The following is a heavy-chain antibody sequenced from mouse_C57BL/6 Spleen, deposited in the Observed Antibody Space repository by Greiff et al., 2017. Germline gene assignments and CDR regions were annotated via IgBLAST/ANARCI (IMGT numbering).Heavy chain of an antibody. J-gene: IGHJ2*01. CDR2: IYWDDDK. D-gene: IGHD2-5*01. CDR1: GFSLSTSGMG. CDR3: AYSNYEGYYFDY. Sequence: QVTLKESGPGILQSSQTLSLTCSFSGFSLSTSGMGVSWIRQPSGKGLEWLAHIYWDDDKRYNPSLKSRLTISKDTSRNQVFLKITSVDTADTATYYCAYSNYEGYYFDYWGQGTTLTVSS. V-gene: IGHV8-12*01.